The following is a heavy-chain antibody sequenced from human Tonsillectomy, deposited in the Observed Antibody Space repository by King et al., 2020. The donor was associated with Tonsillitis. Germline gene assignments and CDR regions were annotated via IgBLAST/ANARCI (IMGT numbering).Heavy chain of an antibody. CDR3: ARHVYGDYDFDY. V-gene: IGHV4-38-2*02. CDR1: GYSISSGYY. CDR2: IYHSGST. Sequence: QLQESGPGLVKPSETLSLTCTVSGYSISSGYYWGWIRQPPGKGLEWIGSIYHSGSTYYNPSLKSRVTISVDTSKNQFSLKLSSVTAADPAVYYCARHVYGDYDFDYWGQGTLVTVSS. D-gene: IGHD4-17*01. J-gene: IGHJ4*02.